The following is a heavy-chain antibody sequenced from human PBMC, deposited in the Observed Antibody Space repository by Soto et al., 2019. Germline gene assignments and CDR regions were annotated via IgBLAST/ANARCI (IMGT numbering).Heavy chain of an antibody. CDR2: ITDSETT. V-gene: IGHV4-59*01. D-gene: IGHD3-10*01. CDR1: GASMGRYY. Sequence: SETLSLTCTVSGASMGRYYWSWIRQSPGKGLEWIGYITDSETTNYSPSLRSRVTISLEASKTQFSLTLSSVTAADTAVYYCARVDYYGAGTYLFDYWGPGTLVTVSS. CDR3: ARVDYYGAGTYLFDY. J-gene: IGHJ4*02.